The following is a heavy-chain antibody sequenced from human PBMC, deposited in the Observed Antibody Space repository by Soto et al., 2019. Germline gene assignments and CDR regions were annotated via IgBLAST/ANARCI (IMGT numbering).Heavy chain of an antibody. CDR1: GYSISSGYY. J-gene: IGHJ1*01. D-gene: IGHD2-2*01. CDR3: ARDEGGAAYHCVAP. Sequence: PSETLSHTCSVSGYSISSGYYWGWIRQPPGKGLEWIGSIYHSGSTYYNPSLKSRVTISVDTSKNQFSLKLSSVTSADTAVYYFARDEGGAAYHCVAPWGQGPLVTV. V-gene: IGHV4-38-2*02. CDR2: IYHSGST.